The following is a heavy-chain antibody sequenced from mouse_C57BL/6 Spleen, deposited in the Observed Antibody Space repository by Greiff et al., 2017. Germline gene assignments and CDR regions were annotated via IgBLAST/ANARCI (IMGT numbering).Heavy chain of an antibody. Sequence: EVQLQESGPGLVKPSQSLSLTCSVTGYSITSGYYWYLIRQVPGNKLEWMGYISYDGSNNYNPSLKTRIPITRDTSKNQFFLKLNSVTTEDTATYYCASGRYDYLFDYWGQGTTLTVSS. CDR3: ASGRYDYLFDY. J-gene: IGHJ2*01. CDR1: GYSITSGYY. CDR2: ISYDGSN. D-gene: IGHD2-4*01. V-gene: IGHV3-6*01.